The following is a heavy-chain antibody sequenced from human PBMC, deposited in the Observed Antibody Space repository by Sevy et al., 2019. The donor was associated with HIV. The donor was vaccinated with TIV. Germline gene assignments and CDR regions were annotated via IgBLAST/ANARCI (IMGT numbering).Heavy chain of an antibody. CDR3: ARDRPQSYYDFWSGHTTHYGMDV. Sequence: ASVKVSCKASGYTFTSYGISWVRQAPGQGLEWMGWISAYNGNTNYAQKLQGRVTMTTDTSTSTAYMELRGLGSDDTAVYYCARDRPQSYYDFWSGHTTHYGMDVWGQGTTVTVSS. CDR1: GYTFTSYG. CDR2: ISAYNGNT. D-gene: IGHD3-3*01. V-gene: IGHV1-18*04. J-gene: IGHJ6*02.